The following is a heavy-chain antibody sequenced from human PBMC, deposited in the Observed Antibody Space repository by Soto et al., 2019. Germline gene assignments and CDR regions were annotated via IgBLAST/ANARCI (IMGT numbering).Heavy chain of an antibody. CDR1: GGTFSSYA. J-gene: IGHJ2*01. V-gene: IGHV1-69*06. CDR2: IIPIFGTA. Sequence: QVQLVQSGAEVKKPGSSVKVSCKASGGTFSSYAISWVRQAPGQGLEWMGGIIPIFGTANYAQKFQGRVTITADKSTSTAYMELSSLRSEDTAVYYCARGEGAWFGEYHWDNWYFDLWGRGTLVTVSS. CDR3: ARGEGAWFGEYHWDNWYFDL. D-gene: IGHD3-10*01.